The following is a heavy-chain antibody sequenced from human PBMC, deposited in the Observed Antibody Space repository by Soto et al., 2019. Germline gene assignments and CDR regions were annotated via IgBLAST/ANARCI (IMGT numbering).Heavy chain of an antibody. CDR2: ISYDGSNK. Sequence: GGSLRLSCAASGFTFSSYGMHWVRQAPGKGLEWVAVISYDGSNKYYADSVKGRFTISRDNSKNTLYLQMNSLRAEDTAVYYCASKLGSYYYYYGMDVWGQGTTVTVSS. V-gene: IGHV3-30*03. CDR1: GFTFSSYG. J-gene: IGHJ6*02. CDR3: ASKLGSYYYYYGMDV. D-gene: IGHD7-27*01.